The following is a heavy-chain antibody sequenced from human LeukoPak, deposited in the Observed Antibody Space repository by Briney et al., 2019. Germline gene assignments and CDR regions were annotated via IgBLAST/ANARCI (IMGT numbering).Heavy chain of an antibody. V-gene: IGHV1-46*01. Sequence: ASVKVSCKASGYTFTCYYVHWVRQAPGQGLEWMGVINPSGGSISYAQKFQGRVTMTRDTSTSTVYMELSSLRSEDTAVYYCARALGRGATTAAYWGQGTLVTVSS. CDR3: ARALGRGATTAAY. CDR1: GYTFTCYY. CDR2: INPSGGSI. D-gene: IGHD1-26*01. J-gene: IGHJ4*02.